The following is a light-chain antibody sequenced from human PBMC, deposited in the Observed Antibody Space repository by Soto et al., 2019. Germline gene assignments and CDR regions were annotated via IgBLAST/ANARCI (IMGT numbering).Light chain of an antibody. Sequence: DIQMTQSPSTLSASVGDRVTTTCRASQSISSWLAWYQQKPGKAPKLLIYKASTLESGVPSRFSGSGSGTEFTLTISSLQPDDFATYYCQQYNSDSQTFGQGTKVEIK. CDR3: QQYNSDSQT. V-gene: IGKV1-5*03. J-gene: IGKJ1*01. CDR1: QSISSW. CDR2: KAS.